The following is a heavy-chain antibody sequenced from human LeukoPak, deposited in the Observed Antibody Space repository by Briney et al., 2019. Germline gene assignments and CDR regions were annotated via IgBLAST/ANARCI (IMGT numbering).Heavy chain of an antibody. V-gene: IGHV4-38-2*01. Sequence: PSETLSLTCAVSGYSISSGYYWGWIRRPPGKGLEWIGSIYHSGSTYYNPSLKSRVTISVDTSKNQFSLKLSSVTAADTAVYYCARLLTLGRPQDYYYMDVWGKGTTVTVSS. D-gene: IGHD1-26*01. CDR3: ARLLTLGRPQDYYYMDV. CDR1: GYSISSGYY. CDR2: IYHSGST. J-gene: IGHJ6*03.